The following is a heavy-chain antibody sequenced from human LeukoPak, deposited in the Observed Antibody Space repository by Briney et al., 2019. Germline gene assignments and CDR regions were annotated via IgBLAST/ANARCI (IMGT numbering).Heavy chain of an antibody. D-gene: IGHD3-22*01. Sequence: SQTLSLTCAVSGGPISSGGYSWSWIRQPPGKGLEWIGYIYHSGSTYYNPSLKSRVTISVDRSKNQFSLKLSSVTAADTAVYYCARAPYDSSGYYYVYYFDYWGQGTLVTVSS. V-gene: IGHV4-30-2*01. CDR1: GGPISSGGYS. CDR3: ARAPYDSSGYYYVYYFDY. J-gene: IGHJ4*02. CDR2: IYHSGST.